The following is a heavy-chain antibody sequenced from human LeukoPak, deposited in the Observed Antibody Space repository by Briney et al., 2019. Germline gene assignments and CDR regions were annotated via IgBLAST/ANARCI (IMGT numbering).Heavy chain of an antibody. CDR1: GGSFSGYY. J-gene: IGHJ6*03. Sequence: SETLSLTCAVYGGSFSGYYWSWIRQPPGKGLEWIGEINHSGSTNYNPSLKSRVTISVDTSKNQFSLKLSSVTAADTAVYYCARVNGEVAAAYYYMDVWGKGTTVTISS. CDR3: ARVNGEVAAAYYYMDV. V-gene: IGHV4-34*01. CDR2: INHSGST. D-gene: IGHD6-13*01.